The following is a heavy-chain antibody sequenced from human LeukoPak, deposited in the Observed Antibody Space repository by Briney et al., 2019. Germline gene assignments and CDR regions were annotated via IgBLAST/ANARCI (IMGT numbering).Heavy chain of an antibody. CDR1: GGSFSGYY. D-gene: IGHD4-4*01. V-gene: IGHV4-34*01. CDR2: INHSGST. Sequence: PSETLSLTCAVYGGSFSGYYWSWIRQPPGKGLEWIGEINHSGSTNYNPSLKSRVTISVDTSKNQFSLKLSSVTAADTAVYYCARRGPPNDTTVTTPPDPNSHYFDYWGQGTLVTVSS. CDR3: ARRGPPNDTTVTTPPDPNSHYFDY. J-gene: IGHJ4*02.